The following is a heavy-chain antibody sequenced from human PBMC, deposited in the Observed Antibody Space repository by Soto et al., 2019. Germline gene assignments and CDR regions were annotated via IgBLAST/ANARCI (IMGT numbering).Heavy chain of an antibody. CDR3: ARDGMTTGDT. J-gene: IGHJ4*02. CDR2: VFSSVSA. V-gene: IGHV4-4*07. D-gene: IGHD2-21*02. Sequence: QLQLQESGPGQVRPSETLSLTCIVSGVSVRSYTWSWVRQPANKGLEWIGRVFSSVSATYNPSLKSSVSISMDTPENRISLKLDSVNAADAGVYFCARDGMTTGDTWGPGTLVTVSS. CDR1: GVSVRSYT.